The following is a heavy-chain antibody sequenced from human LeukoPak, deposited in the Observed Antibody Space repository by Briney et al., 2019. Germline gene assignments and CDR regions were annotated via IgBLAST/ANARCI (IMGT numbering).Heavy chain of an antibody. J-gene: IGHJ5*02. V-gene: IGHV3-30-3*01. Sequence: PGGSLRLSCAASGFTFSSYAMHWVRQAPGKGLEWVAVISYDGSNKYYADSVKSRFTISRDNSKNTLYLQVNSLRAEDTAVYYCARGADRFGWFDPWGQGTLVTVSS. CDR1: GFTFSSYA. CDR2: ISYDGSNK. CDR3: ARGADRFGWFDP. D-gene: IGHD3-10*01.